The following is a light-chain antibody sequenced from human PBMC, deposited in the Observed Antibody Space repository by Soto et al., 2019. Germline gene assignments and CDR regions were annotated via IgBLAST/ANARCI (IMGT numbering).Light chain of an antibody. CDR2: GNS. V-gene: IGLV1-40*01. J-gene: IGLJ2*01. CDR1: SSNIGAGYD. CDR3: QSYDSSLSAYVV. Sequence: QSVLTQPPSVSGAPGQRGTISCTGSSSNIGAGYDVHWYQQLPGTAPKLLIYGNSNRPSGVPDRFSGSKSGTSASLAITGLQAEDEADYSCQSYDSSLSAYVVFGGGTKLTVL.